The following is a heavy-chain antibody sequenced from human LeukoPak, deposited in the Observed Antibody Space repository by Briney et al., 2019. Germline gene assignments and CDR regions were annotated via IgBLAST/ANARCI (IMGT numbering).Heavy chain of an antibody. D-gene: IGHD3-10*01. CDR1: GFTFSSYG. CDR3: AKDRMVRDPGDAFDI. CDR2: ISSSSSTI. J-gene: IGHJ3*02. V-gene: IGHV3-48*04. Sequence: GGSLRLSCAASGFTFSSYGMHWVRQAPGKGLEWVSHISSSSSTIYYADSVKGRFTISRDNAKNSLYLQMNSLRAEDTAVYYCAKDRMVRDPGDAFDIWGQGTMVTVSS.